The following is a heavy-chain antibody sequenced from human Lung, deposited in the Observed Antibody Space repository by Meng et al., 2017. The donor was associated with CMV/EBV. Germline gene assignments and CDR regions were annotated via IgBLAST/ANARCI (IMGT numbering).Heavy chain of an antibody. CDR3: SRGGSISWYEGSCYFYY. CDR1: GFTFSSYS. J-gene: IGHJ4*02. Sequence: GESLKISCAASGFTFSSYSMNWVRQAPGKGLEWVSSISSSSSYIYYADSVKGRFTISRDNAKNSLYLQMNSLRAEDTAVYYCSRGGSISWYEGSCYFYYWGQGTLVTVSS. CDR2: ISSSSSYI. V-gene: IGHV3-21*01. D-gene: IGHD6-13*01.